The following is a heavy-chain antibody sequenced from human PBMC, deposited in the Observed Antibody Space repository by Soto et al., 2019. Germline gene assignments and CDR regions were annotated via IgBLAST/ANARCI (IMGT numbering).Heavy chain of an antibody. CDR2: ISYDGSNN. J-gene: IGHJ3*02. CDR1: GFTFSSYA. CDR3: ARGDYGDYSVLHAFDI. V-gene: IGHV3-30-3*01. Sequence: QVQLVESGGGVVQPGRSLRLSCAASGFTFSSYAMHWVRQAPGKGLEWVAVISYDGSNNYYADSVKGRFTISGYNSKNTLYLQRNSLRAEDTAVYYCARGDYGDYSVLHAFDIWGQGTMVTVSS. D-gene: IGHD4-17*01.